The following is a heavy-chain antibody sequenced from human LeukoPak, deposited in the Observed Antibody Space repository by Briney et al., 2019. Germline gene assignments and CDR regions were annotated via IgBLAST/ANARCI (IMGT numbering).Heavy chain of an antibody. CDR3: AKNTQYSGYYDC. V-gene: IGHV3-23*01. D-gene: IGHD6-6*01. CDR1: GFTFSSYP. Sequence: GGSLRLSCAASGFTFSSYPMTWVRQAPGKGPEWVSSISDSGGITYYADSVKGRFTIPRDNSKNTLYLQMNSLRAEDTAVYYCAKNTQYSGYYDCWGQGTLVTVSS. J-gene: IGHJ4*02. CDR2: ISDSGGIT.